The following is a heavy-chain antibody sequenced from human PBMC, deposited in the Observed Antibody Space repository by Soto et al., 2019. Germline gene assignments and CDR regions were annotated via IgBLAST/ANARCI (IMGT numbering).Heavy chain of an antibody. Sequence: QVQLVESGGGVVQPGRSLRLSCAASGFTLSSYAMHWVRQAPGKGLGWVAVISYDGSDKYDADSGKGRCTISRDNSKNTLFLQMYTLRPEDTAVYYCARRYCSGGYCYFDYWGQGTLVTVSS. J-gene: IGHJ4*02. CDR1: GFTLSSYA. CDR2: ISYDGSDK. D-gene: IGHD2-15*01. V-gene: IGHV3-30-3*01. CDR3: ARRYCSGGYCYFDY.